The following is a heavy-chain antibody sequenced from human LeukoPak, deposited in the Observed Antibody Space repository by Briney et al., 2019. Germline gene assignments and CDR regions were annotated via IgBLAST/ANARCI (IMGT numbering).Heavy chain of an antibody. D-gene: IGHD2-15*01. CDR2: INPSGGST. CDR1: GGTFSSYA. Sequence: ASVKVSCKASGGTFSSYAISWVRQAPGQGLEWMGIINPSGGSTSYAQKFQGRVTMTRDMSTSTVYMELSSLRSEDTAVYYCASLCSGGSCDFDYWGQGTLVTVSS. J-gene: IGHJ4*02. CDR3: ASLCSGGSCDFDY. V-gene: IGHV1-46*01.